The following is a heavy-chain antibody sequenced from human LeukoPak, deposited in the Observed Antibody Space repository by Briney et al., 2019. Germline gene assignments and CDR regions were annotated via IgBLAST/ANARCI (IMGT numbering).Heavy chain of an antibody. Sequence: GGSLRLSCAASGFTVFNYWMSWVRQAPGKGLEWVANINLDGSQKYYVDSLKGRFTISRDNAKNSLYLQMDSLRVEDTAVYYCARDVDYANPRHDYWGQGTLVTVSS. CDR3: ARDVDYANPRHDY. J-gene: IGHJ4*02. D-gene: IGHD4/OR15-4a*01. CDR1: GFTVFNYW. V-gene: IGHV3-7*01. CDR2: INLDGSQK.